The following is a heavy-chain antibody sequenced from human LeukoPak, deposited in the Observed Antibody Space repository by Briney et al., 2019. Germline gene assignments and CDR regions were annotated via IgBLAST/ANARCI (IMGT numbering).Heavy chain of an antibody. CDR3: AKDLPWLVRDPYNRLDP. J-gene: IGHJ5*02. Sequence: GGSLRLSCAASGFTFSSYWMSWVRQAPGKGLEWVANIKQDGSEKYYVDSVKGRFTISRDNSKNTLYLQMNSLRAEDTAVYYCAKDLPWLVRDPYNRLDPRGQGTLVTVSS. D-gene: IGHD6-19*01. V-gene: IGHV3-7*03. CDR2: IKQDGSEK. CDR1: GFTFSSYW.